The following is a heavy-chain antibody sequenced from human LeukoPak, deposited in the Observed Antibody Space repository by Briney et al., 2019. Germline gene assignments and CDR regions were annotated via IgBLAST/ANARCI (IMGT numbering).Heavy chain of an antibody. CDR3: ARDYDSSGYYLGFFDY. CDR1: GFTFSSYA. V-gene: IGHV3-30-3*01. CDR2: ISYDGSNK. Sequence: GGSLRLSCAASGFTFSSYAMHWVRQALGKGLEWVAVISYDGSNKYYADSVKGRFTISRDNSKNTLYLQMNSLRAEDTAVYYCARDYDSSGYYLGFFDYWGQGTLVTVSS. D-gene: IGHD3-22*01. J-gene: IGHJ4*02.